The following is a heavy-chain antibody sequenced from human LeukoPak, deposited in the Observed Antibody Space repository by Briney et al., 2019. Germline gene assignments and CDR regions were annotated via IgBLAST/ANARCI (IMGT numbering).Heavy chain of an antibody. Sequence: GGSLRLSCLASGFTFSSYWMHWVRQAPGKGLMWVSRINTDVNTNYGDSVKGRFTISRDNVKNTLYLQMNSLRVEDTAVYYCARGITPYYYAMDVWGQGTTVTVS. CDR3: ARGITPYYYAMDV. CDR1: GFTFSSYW. J-gene: IGHJ6*02. V-gene: IGHV3-74*01. CDR2: INTDVNT.